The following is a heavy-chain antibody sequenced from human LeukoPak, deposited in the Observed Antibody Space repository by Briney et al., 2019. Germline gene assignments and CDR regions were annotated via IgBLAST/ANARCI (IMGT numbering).Heavy chain of an antibody. D-gene: IGHD3-10*01. CDR2: INHSGST. J-gene: IGHJ6*03. Sequence: SETLSLTCAVYGGSFSGYYWSWIRQPPGRGLEWIGEINHSGSTNYNPSLKSRVTISVDTSKNQFSLKLSSVTAADTAVYYCARGKYGSGKGYYHYMDVWGKGTTVTDSS. V-gene: IGHV4-34*01. CDR1: GGSFSGYY. CDR3: ARGKYGSGKGYYHYMDV.